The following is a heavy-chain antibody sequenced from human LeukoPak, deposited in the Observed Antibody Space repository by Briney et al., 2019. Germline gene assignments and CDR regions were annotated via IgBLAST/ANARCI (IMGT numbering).Heavy chain of an antibody. Sequence: GSLRLSCAASGFSVINAWMSWVRQAPGQGLEWVGRIKSRADGGTTGYAAPVEGRFSISRDDSENTLYLQMNSLQIDDTALYYCLIFPGRWGQGTLVTVSS. V-gene: IGHV3-15*05. J-gene: IGHJ4*02. CDR3: LIFPGR. CDR2: IKSRADGGTT. D-gene: IGHD3-3*01. CDR1: GFSVINAW.